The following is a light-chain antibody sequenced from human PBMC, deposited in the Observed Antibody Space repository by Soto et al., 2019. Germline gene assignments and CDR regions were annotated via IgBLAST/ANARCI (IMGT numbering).Light chain of an antibody. CDR1: QGIGIY. CDR2: AAS. J-gene: IGKJ1*01. Sequence: DIPMTQSPSSLSASLGDRVTITCRASQGIGIYLAWYQQKPGKVPKLLIYAASTLQSGLPSRFSGRGSGTDCTLTISSLQPEDVATYCCQKYNSAPRTFGQGTRVEI. CDR3: QKYNSAPRT. V-gene: IGKV1-27*01.